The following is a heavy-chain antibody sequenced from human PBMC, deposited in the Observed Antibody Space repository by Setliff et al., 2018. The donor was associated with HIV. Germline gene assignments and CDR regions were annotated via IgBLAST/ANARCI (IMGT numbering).Heavy chain of an antibody. Sequence: PSETLSLTCAVSGVSISSSNWWSWVRQPPGKGLEWIGEIYHSGSTNYNPSLKSRVTISTDTSKNQFSLRLNSVTVADTAVYYCARVRLRVPPSIFDYWGQGTMVTVSS. CDR3: ARVRLRVPPSIFDY. J-gene: IGHJ4*03. CDR2: IYHSGST. V-gene: IGHV4-4*02. CDR1: GVSISSSNW. D-gene: IGHD2-2*01.